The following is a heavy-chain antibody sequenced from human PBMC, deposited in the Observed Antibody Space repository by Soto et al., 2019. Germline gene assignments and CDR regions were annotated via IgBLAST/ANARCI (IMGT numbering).Heavy chain of an antibody. V-gene: IGHV4-59*08. CDR2: IYYSGST. CDR1: GGSISSYY. J-gene: IGHJ2*01. CDR3: ARFNWYFDL. Sequence: QVQLQESGPGLVKPSETLSLTCTVSGGSISSYYWSWIRQPPGKGLEWIGYIYYSGSTNYNPSLKGRVTISVDTSKNPFSLKLSSVPAADTAVYYCARFNWYFDLWGRGTLVTVSS.